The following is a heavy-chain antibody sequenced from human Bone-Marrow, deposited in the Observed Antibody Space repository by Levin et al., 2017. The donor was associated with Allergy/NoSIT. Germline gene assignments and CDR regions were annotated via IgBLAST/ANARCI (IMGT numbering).Heavy chain of an antibody. D-gene: IGHD2-8*02. Sequence: GESLKISCKGSGYSFTSYWIGWVRQMPGKGLEWMGIIYPGDSDTRYSPSFQGQVTISADKSISTAYLQWSSLKASDTAMYYCARQTRTGGASGWFDPWGQGTLVTVSS. CDR2: IYPGDSDT. CDR3: ARQTRTGGASGWFDP. CDR1: GYSFTSYW. V-gene: IGHV5-51*01. J-gene: IGHJ5*02.